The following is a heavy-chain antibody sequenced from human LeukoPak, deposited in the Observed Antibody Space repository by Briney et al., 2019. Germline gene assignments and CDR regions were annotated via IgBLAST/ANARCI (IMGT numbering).Heavy chain of an antibody. J-gene: IGHJ4*02. CDR1: GGTFSSYA. CDR2: IIPIFGTA. V-gene: IGHV1-69*05. D-gene: IGHD3-22*01. CDR3: ARAHYYDSSGYYY. Sequence: SVKVSCKASGGTFSSYAISWVRQAPGQGLEWMGGIIPIFGTASYAQKFQGRVTITTDESTSTAYMELSSLRSEDTAVYYCARAHYYDSSGYYYWGQGTLVTVSS.